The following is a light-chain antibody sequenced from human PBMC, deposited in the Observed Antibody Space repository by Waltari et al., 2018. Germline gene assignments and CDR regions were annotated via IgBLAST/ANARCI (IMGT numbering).Light chain of an antibody. CDR2: EVS. CDR3: CSYAGSLYVV. V-gene: IGLV2-23*02. Sequence: QSALTQPASLSESPGEAIPISCTGASSDVGRYHLVSWYQQHPVKAPTLMIYEVSKRPSGVSNRFSGSKSGNTASLTISGLQAEDEADYYCCSYAGSLYVVFGGGTKLTVL. J-gene: IGLJ2*01. CDR1: SSDVGRYHL.